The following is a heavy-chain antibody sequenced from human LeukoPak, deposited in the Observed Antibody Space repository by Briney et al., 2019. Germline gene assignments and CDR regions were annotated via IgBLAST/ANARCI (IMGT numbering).Heavy chain of an antibody. CDR2: IYNSEIT. Sequence: PSETLSLTCTDPGGSISSYYWSWIRQPPGKGLEWIGYIYNSEITHYNPSPKSRVTISVDTSKSQFSLELRSVTAADTAVYYCARSGTYSPAHYYFDYWGQGTPITVSS. J-gene: IGHJ4*02. CDR3: ARSGTYSPAHYYFDY. CDR1: GGSISSYY. D-gene: IGHD1-26*01. V-gene: IGHV4-59*01.